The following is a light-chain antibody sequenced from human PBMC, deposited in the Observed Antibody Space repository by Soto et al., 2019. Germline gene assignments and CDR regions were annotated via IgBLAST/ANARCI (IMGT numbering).Light chain of an antibody. CDR1: SSNIGAGYD. CDR2: GNS. Sequence: QSVLTQPPSVSGAPGQRVTISCTGSSSNIGAGYDVHWYQQLPGTAPKLLIYGNSNRPSGVPDRFSGSKSGTSASLAITGLQAEDEADYYCQSYDSILSGSAVFGTGTKLTVL. CDR3: QSYDSILSGSAV. V-gene: IGLV1-40*01. J-gene: IGLJ1*01.